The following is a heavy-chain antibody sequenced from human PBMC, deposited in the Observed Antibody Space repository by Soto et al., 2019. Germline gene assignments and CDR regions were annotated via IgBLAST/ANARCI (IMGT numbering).Heavy chain of an antibody. V-gene: IGHV1-2*02. D-gene: IGHD3-10*01. CDR3: ARDRGITMVRGVMDDNGVLI. CDR1: GYSFTGHY. J-gene: IGHJ4*02. CDR2: INPNNGGT. Sequence: ASVKVSCKASGYSFTGHYMHWVRQAPVQGLEWMGWINPNNGGTSYAQKFQGRVTMTRDTSTSTVYMELSSLRSEDTAVYYCARDRGITMVRGVMDDNGVLIWGQGTLVTVSS.